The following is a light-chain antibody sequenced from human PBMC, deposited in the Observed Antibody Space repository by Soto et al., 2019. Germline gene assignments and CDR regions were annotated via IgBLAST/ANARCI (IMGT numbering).Light chain of an antibody. J-gene: IGKJ1*01. CDR2: GAS. Sequence: EIVLTQSPGTLSLTPGERATLSCRASQSMSSSYLAWYQQKPGQAPRLLIYGASSRASAILDRFSGSGSGTDFPLTISRLEPDDFALYYFQPYDSSPRTFGQGTKVEIK. V-gene: IGKV3-20*01. CDR1: QSMSSSY. CDR3: QPYDSSPRT.